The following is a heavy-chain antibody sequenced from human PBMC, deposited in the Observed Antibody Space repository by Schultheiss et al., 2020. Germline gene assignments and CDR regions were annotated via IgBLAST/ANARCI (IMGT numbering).Heavy chain of an antibody. CDR2: IYYSGST. V-gene: IGHV4-30-4*01. CDR1: GGSISSGDYY. Sequence: SETLSLTFTVSGGSISSGDYYWSWIRQPPGKGLEWIGYIYYSGSTYYNPSLKSRVTISVDTSKNQFSLKLSSVTAADTAVYYCARGDSYGSEGAFDIWGQGTMVTVSS. D-gene: IGHD5-18*01. CDR3: ARGDSYGSEGAFDI. J-gene: IGHJ3*02.